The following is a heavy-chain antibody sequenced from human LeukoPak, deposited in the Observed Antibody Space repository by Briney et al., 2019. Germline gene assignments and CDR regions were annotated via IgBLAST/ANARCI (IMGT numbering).Heavy chain of an antibody. D-gene: IGHD3-22*01. Sequence: SETLSLTCDVSGDSISSSNYHWAWIRQPPGKGLEWIGSLYQSGTTPMYQSGTTHYSPSLKSRVTILVDTSKNQFSLNLSSVTAADTAVYFCVREMPAYYFDRSASHYVSDAFEIWGQGTLVIVSS. V-gene: IGHV4-39*07. CDR2: LYQSGTTPMYQSGTT. CDR3: VREMPAYYFDRSASHYVSDAFEI. CDR1: GDSISSSNYH. J-gene: IGHJ3*02.